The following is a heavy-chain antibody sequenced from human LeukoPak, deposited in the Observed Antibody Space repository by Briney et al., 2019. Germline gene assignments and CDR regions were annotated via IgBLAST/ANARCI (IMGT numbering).Heavy chain of an antibody. CDR3: ARDNQYNSDSSDYGGTNFDY. V-gene: IGHV1-46*01. Sequence: ASVKVSCKASGYTFTNYYMHWVRQAPGQGLEWMGMINLSGGSTSYPQKFQGRFTMTRDTSTSTVQMELNRLRSEDTAMYYCARDNQYNSDSSDYGGTNFDYWGQGTLVTVSS. CDR2: INLSGGST. CDR1: GYTFTNYY. J-gene: IGHJ4*02. D-gene: IGHD3-22*01.